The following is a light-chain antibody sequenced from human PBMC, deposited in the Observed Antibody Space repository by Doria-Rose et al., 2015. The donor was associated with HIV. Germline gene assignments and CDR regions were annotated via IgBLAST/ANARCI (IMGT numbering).Light chain of an antibody. V-gene: IGKV1-39*01. CDR2: AAS. CDR3: QQSFSVPFT. J-gene: IGKJ5*01. Sequence: DIRVTQSPSSLSASVGGGVTITCRASQSTSTYLTWYQQKPGSAPNLLIYAASTLQSGVPSRFSGSGSGTDFTPTMSGLQPEDFAAYYCQQSFSVPFTFGQGTRLEIK. CDR1: QSTSTY.